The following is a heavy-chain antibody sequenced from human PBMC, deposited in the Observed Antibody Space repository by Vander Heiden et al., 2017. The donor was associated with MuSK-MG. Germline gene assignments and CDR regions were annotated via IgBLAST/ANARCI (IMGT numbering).Heavy chain of an antibody. D-gene: IGHD3-3*01. Sequence: QVQLVQSGAEVKKPGASVQVSCNASGYTFTSYGISWVRQAPAQGLEWMGWISAYNGDTNNAQKLQGRVTMTTDTSTSTAYMELRSLRSVDTAVYYCAGAGENDFWSGYYHYYYYYMDVWGKGTTVTVSS. J-gene: IGHJ6*03. CDR1: GYTFTSYG. CDR3: AGAGENDFWSGYYHYYYYYMDV. V-gene: IGHV1-18*01. CDR2: ISAYNGDT.